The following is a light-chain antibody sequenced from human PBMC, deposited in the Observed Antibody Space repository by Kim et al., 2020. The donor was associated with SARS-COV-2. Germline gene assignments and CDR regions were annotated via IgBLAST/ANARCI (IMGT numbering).Light chain of an antibody. CDR3: AAWDDSLNANWV. V-gene: IGLV1-44*01. CDR2: SNN. J-gene: IGLJ3*02. Sequence: QSVLTQPPSASGTPGQRVTISCSGSSSNIGSNTVNWYQQLPGTAPKLLIYSNNQRPSGVPDRFSGSKSGTSASLAISGLQSEDEADYYCAAWDDSLNANWVCGGGTQLTVL. CDR1: SSNIGSNT.